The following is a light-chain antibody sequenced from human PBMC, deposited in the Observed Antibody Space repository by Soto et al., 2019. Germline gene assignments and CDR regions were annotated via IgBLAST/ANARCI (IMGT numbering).Light chain of an antibody. Sequence: QSALTQPASVSGSPGQSITISCTGTSSDVGGYNYVSWYQQHPGKAPKLMIYEVSNRPSGVSNRFSGSKSGNTASLTISGLKAEDDADYYCSSYTSSSTLEVFGGGTKLTVL. CDR2: EVS. CDR3: SSYTSSSTLEV. V-gene: IGLV2-14*01. J-gene: IGLJ2*01. CDR1: SSDVGGYNY.